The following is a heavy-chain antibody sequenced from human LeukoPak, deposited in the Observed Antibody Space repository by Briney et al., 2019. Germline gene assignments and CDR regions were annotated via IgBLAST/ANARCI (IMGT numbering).Heavy chain of an antibody. CDR1: GFTFCSYT. CDR3: ARVRITMVRGSNSFYYMDV. J-gene: IGHJ6*03. D-gene: IGHD3-10*01. V-gene: IGHV3-48*01. Sequence: GGSPRLSSAAPGFTFCSYTMNCVSEAPGKGLGWVSYICSRISTIYYAASVEGRFTITRDNAKNSLYLQMNSLRAEDTAVYYCARVRITMVRGSNSFYYMDVWGKGTTVTVSS. CDR2: ICSRISTI.